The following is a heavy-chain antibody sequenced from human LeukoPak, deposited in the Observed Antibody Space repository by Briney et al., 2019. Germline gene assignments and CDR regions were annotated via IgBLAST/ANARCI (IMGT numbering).Heavy chain of an antibody. V-gene: IGHV3-74*01. J-gene: IGHJ4*02. D-gene: IGHD4-23*01. CDR3: ARRAGGYSHPYDY. CDR1: GFTFSSYW. Sequence: GGSLRLSCAASGFTFSSYWMHWVRQAPGKGLVWVSRINSDGSSTSYADSVKGRFTISRDNAKNTLYLQMNSLRAEDTAVYYCARRAGGYSHPYDYWGQGTLVTVSS. CDR2: INSDGSST.